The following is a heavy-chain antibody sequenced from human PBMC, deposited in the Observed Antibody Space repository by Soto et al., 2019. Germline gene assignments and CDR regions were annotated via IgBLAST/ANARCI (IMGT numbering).Heavy chain of an antibody. CDR1: GYTFTSYG. CDR2: IGAYNGNT. Sequence: ASVKGSCKASGYTFTSYGISWVRQAPGQGLEWMGWIGAYNGNTNYAQKLQGRVTMTTDTSTSTAYMELRSLRSDDTAVYYCAMVGLIETNFCYGMEVWAQGTTCT. CDR3: AMVGLIETNFCYGMEV. D-gene: IGHD2-21*01. J-gene: IGHJ6*02. V-gene: IGHV1-18*01.